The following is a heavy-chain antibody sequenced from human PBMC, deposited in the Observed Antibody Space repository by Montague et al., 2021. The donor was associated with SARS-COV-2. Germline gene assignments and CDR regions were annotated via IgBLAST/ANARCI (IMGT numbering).Heavy chain of an antibody. CDR1: GFSLSTSGMC. J-gene: IGHJ4*02. CDR2: XDWDDDK. D-gene: IGHD3-9*01. CDR3: ARMPYDILTGYYSGFDY. V-gene: IGHV2-70*01. Sequence: PALVKPTQTLTLTCTFSGFSLSTSGMCVSWIRQPPGKALEWLALXDWDDDKYYSTSLKTRLTISKDTSKNQVVLTMTNMDPVDTATYYCARMPYDILTGYYSGFDYWGQGTLVTVSS.